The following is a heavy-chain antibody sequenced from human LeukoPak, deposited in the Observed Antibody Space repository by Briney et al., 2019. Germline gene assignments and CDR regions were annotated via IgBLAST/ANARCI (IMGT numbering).Heavy chain of an antibody. Sequence: PSETLSLTCTVSGGSISSYYWSWIRQPPGKGLEWIGYIYYSGSTNYNPSLKGRVTISVDTSKNQFSLKLSSVTAADTAVYYCARDIDWFDPWGQGTLVTVSS. V-gene: IGHV4-59*01. D-gene: IGHD1-26*01. CDR2: IYYSGST. CDR1: GGSISSYY. CDR3: ARDIDWFDP. J-gene: IGHJ5*02.